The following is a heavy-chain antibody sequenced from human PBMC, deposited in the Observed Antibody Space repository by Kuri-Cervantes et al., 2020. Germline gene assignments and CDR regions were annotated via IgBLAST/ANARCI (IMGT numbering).Heavy chain of an antibody. D-gene: IGHD4-23*01. V-gene: IGHV1-8*01. CDR2: MNPNSGNT. CDR3: ARAKGADYGGNSD. CDR1: GYTFTSYD. Sequence: ASVKVSCKASGYTFTSYDNNWVRQATGQGLEWMGWMNPNSGNTGYAQKFQGRVTITADESTSTAYMELSSLRSEDTAVYYCARAKGADYGGNSDWGQGTLVTVSS. J-gene: IGHJ4*02.